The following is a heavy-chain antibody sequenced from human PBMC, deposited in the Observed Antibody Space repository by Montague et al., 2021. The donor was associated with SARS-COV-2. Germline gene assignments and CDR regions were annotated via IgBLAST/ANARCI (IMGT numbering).Heavy chain of an antibody. J-gene: IGHJ3*02. CDR1: GGSITGYY. D-gene: IGHD4-23*01. CDR2: IYDGGAV. V-gene: IGHV4-59*01. Sequence: SETLSLTCTVSGGSITGYYWGWLRRSPGKGLEWIAYIYDGGAVNYNPSLGGRVTISTDTSKNQLSLKVNSVTAADTAVYYCARDHPYGGPRGAYDIWGQGTVVTVSS. CDR3: ARDHPYGGPRGAYDI.